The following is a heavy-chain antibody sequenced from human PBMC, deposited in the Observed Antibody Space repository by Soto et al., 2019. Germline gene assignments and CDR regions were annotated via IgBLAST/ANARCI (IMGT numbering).Heavy chain of an antibody. CDR3: AKPMGSVVTPPRH. CDR2: ISYDGSNK. D-gene: IGHD2-15*01. Sequence: QVQLVESGGGVVQPGRSLRLSCAASGFTFSSYGMHWVRQAPGKGLEWVAVISYDGSNKYYADSVKGRFTISRDNSKNTLYLQMNSLRAEDTAVYYCAKPMGSVVTPPRHRGQGTLVTVSS. J-gene: IGHJ1*01. V-gene: IGHV3-30*18. CDR1: GFTFSSYG.